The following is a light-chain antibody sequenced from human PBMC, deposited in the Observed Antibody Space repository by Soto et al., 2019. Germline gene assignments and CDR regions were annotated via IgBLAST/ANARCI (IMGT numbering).Light chain of an antibody. CDR1: SSNIGKNY. Sequence: QSVLTQPPSVSAAPGQEVTISCSGNSSNIGKNYVSWYQQLPGTAPKLLIYEHDKRPSGIPDRFSGSKSGTSATLGITGLQTGDEADYFCGTWDSSLRAGVFGGGTKVTVL. V-gene: IGLV1-51*01. CDR3: GTWDSSLRAGV. CDR2: EHD. J-gene: IGLJ3*02.